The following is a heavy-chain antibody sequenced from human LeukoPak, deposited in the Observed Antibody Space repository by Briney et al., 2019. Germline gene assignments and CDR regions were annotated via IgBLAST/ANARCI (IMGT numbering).Heavy chain of an antibody. CDR2: IYSGGST. CDR1: GFTVSSNY. J-gene: IGHJ3*02. Sequence: GGPLRLSCAASGFTVSSNYMSWVRQAPGKGLEWVSVIYSGGSTDYADSVKGRFTISRDTSKNTLYLQMNSLRVEDTAVYYCARSSHYDILTGYSEEDAFDIWGQGPMVSVSS. D-gene: IGHD3-9*01. CDR3: ARSSHYDILTGYSEEDAFDI. V-gene: IGHV3-53*01.